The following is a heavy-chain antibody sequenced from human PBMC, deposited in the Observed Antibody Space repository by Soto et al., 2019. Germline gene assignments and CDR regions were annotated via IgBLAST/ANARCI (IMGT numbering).Heavy chain of an antibody. V-gene: IGHV3-72*01. CDR2: TRNKANSYTT. CDR1: GFTFSDHY. J-gene: IGHJ4*02. CDR3: ARGVRVGAGYFAY. Sequence: EVQLVESGGGLVQPGGSLRLSCAASGFTFSDHYMDWVRQAPGKGLEWVGRTRNKANSYTTEYAASVKGRFTISRDDSTNSLYLQMNSLKTEDTAVYYCARGVRVGAGYFAYWGQGTLVTVSS. D-gene: IGHD1-26*01.